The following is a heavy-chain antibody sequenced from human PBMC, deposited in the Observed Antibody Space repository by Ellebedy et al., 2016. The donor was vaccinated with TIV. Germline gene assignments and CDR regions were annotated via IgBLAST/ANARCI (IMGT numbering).Heavy chain of an antibody. CDR1: GGSFSFHY. V-gene: IGHV4-59*11. J-gene: IGHJ6*02. CDR2: ISYSGST. Sequence: MPSETLSLTCAVYGGSFSFHYWSWIRQPPGTGLACIGYISYSGSTNYNPSLKSRVTISVDTSKNQFSLKLSSVTAADTAVYYCASSLTMLRGGMDVWGQGTTVTVSS. D-gene: IGHD3-10*01. CDR3: ASSLTMLRGGMDV.